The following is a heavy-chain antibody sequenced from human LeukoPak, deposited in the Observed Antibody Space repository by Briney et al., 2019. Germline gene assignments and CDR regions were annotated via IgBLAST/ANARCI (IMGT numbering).Heavy chain of an antibody. D-gene: IGHD3-9*01. Sequence: ASVKVSCKASGYTFTSYGISWVRQAPGQGLEWMAWISAYNGNTNYAQKLQGRVTMTTDTSTSTAYMELRSLRSADTAVYFFAKQRPAYDILTGYYIPRFDYWGQGTLVTVSS. V-gene: IGHV1-18*01. CDR1: GYTFTSYG. J-gene: IGHJ4*02. CDR2: ISAYNGNT. CDR3: AKQRPAYDILTGYYIPRFDY.